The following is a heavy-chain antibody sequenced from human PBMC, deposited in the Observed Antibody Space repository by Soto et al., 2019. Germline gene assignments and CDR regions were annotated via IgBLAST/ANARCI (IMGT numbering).Heavy chain of an antibody. CDR2: IKTNSDGGTV. D-gene: IGHD2-2*01. V-gene: IGHV3-15*01. Sequence: GGSLGLSCAASGFTFSNAWVSWVRQAPGKGLEWIGRIKTNSDGGTVDYASPVKGRFTISRDDSKSMLYLDLNSLKTEDTGVYFCATVYYATTSCYAPFDYWGKGTLVSVSS. J-gene: IGHJ4*02. CDR3: ATVYYATTSCYAPFDY. CDR1: GFTFSNAW.